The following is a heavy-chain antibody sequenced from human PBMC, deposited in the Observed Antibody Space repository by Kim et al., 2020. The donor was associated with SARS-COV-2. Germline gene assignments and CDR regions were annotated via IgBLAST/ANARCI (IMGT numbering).Heavy chain of an antibody. CDR3: ARVYVEWLVPGGMDV. Sequence: SETLSLTCTVSGGSISSGGYYWSWIRQHPGKGLEWIGYIYYSGSTYYNPSLKSRVTISVDTSKNQFSLKLSSVTAADTAVYYCARVYVEWLVPGGMDVWGQGTTVTVSS. J-gene: IGHJ6*02. D-gene: IGHD6-19*01. V-gene: IGHV4-31*03. CDR2: IYYSGST. CDR1: GGSISSGGYY.